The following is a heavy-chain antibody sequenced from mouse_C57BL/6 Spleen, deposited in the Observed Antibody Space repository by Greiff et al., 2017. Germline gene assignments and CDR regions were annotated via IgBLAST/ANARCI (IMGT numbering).Heavy chain of an antibody. CDR2: IHPNSGST. CDR3: ARDDYDWYCDV. J-gene: IGHJ1*03. D-gene: IGHD2-4*01. V-gene: IGHV1-64*01. Sequence: QVQLQQPGAELVKPGASVKLSCKASGYTFTSYWMHWVKQRPGQGLEWIGMIHPNSGSTNYNEKFKHKATLTVDKSSSTAYMQLSSLTSDDSAVYYCARDDYDWYCDVWGTGTTVTVSS. CDR1: GYTFTSYW.